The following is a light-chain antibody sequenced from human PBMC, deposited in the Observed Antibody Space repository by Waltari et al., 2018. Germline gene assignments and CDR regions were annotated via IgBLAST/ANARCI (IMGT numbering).Light chain of an antibody. Sequence: SYDLTQPPSVSVSPGQPPSTTCSGDQSGYTYTSRYHQNPGQSPAMTIWQDKKRPPGIPERFSASNSGNTATLTISGTQAIDEADYYCQAWASGSVVFGGGTKLTVL. CDR1: QSGYTY. J-gene: IGLJ2*01. CDR3: QAWASGSVV. CDR2: QDK. V-gene: IGLV3-1*01.